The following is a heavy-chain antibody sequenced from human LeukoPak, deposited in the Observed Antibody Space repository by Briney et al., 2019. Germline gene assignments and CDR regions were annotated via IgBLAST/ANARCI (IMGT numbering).Heavy chain of an antibody. V-gene: IGHV3-21*01. CDR1: GFTFSSFS. D-gene: IGHD2-2*01. Sequence: PGGSLRLSCAASGFTFSSFSMNWVRQAPGRGLEWVSYISTGSSYINYADSVKGRFAISRDNAQNSLYLQMTSLRAEDTAVYYCAGSEGYCSSASCDAYYYYMDVWGKGTTVTVSS. CDR2: ISTGSSYI. J-gene: IGHJ6*03. CDR3: AGSEGYCSSASCDAYYYYMDV.